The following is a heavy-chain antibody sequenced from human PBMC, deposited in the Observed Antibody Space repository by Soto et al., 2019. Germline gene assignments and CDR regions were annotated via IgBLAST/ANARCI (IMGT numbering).Heavy chain of an antibody. Sequence: QVQLQQSGPGLVKPSQTLSLTCAISGDSVSSNSVAWNWIRQSPSRGLEWLGRTYYWSKWYNDYGVTVKGRITINPDTSKNQFSLQLNSVTPEDTAVYYCARGRFNAFGIWGQGTMVTVSS. CDR2: TYYWSKWYN. V-gene: IGHV6-1*01. J-gene: IGHJ3*02. CDR3: ARGRFNAFGI. CDR1: GDSVSSNSVA. D-gene: IGHD3-3*01.